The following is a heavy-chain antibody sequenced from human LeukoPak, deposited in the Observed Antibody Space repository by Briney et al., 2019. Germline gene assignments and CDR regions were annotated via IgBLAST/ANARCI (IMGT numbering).Heavy chain of an antibody. J-gene: IGHJ4*02. D-gene: IGHD3-16*01. CDR1: GGSISTYY. CDR2: IYKTGST. CDR3: ARDVLR. Sequence: SETLSLTCTVSGGSISTYYWTWIRQRPGKGLEWIGYIYKTGSTYYNPSLKSRVTMSVDTSRNQFSLKLNSVTAADTAVYYCARDVLRWGQGTLVTVSS. V-gene: IGHV4-59*06.